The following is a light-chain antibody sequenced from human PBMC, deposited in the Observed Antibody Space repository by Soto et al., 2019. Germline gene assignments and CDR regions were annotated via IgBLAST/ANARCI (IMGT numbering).Light chain of an antibody. CDR3: QKYNSAPPVT. V-gene: IGKV1-27*01. CDR1: QVINNY. CDR2: GAS. J-gene: IGKJ3*01. Sequence: DIQMTQSPSSLSASVGDRVTISCRASQVINNYLAWYQQRPGKGPKLLIYGASTLQSVVPSRFSGSGSGTDFTVTIRSLQPEDVATYYCQKYNSAPPVTFGPGTTVHV.